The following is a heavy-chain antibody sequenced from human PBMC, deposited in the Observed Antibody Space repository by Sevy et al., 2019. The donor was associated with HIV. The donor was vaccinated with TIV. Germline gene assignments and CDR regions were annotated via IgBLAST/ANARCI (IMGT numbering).Heavy chain of an antibody. J-gene: IGHJ6*02. D-gene: IGHD2-15*01. Sequence: SETLSLTCTVSGGSTSTYYRNWIRQPPGKGLEWIGYISDSGFSNDNPSLRSRVTISIDTSKNQFSLRLTSVSAADTAVYYCARGGGRTHWGMDVWGPGTTVTVSS. V-gene: IGHV4-59*01. CDR2: ISDSGFS. CDR1: GGSTSTYY. CDR3: ARGGGRTHWGMDV.